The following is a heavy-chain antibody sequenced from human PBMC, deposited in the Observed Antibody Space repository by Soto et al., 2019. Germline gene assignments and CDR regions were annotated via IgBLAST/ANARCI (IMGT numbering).Heavy chain of an antibody. CDR3: ARATYYYDSSWFDP. CDR2: IYYSGST. D-gene: IGHD3-22*01. CDR1: GGSISSYY. Sequence: PSETLSLTCTVSGGSISSYYWSWIRQPPGKGLEWIGYIYYSGSTNYNPSLKSRVTISVDTSKNQFSLKLSSVTAADTAVYYCARATYYYDSSWFDPWGQGTQVTVS. J-gene: IGHJ5*02. V-gene: IGHV4-59*01.